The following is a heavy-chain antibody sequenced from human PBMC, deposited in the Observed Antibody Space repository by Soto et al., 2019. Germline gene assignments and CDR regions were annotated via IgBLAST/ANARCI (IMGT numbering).Heavy chain of an antibody. CDR1: GFTFSSYA. D-gene: IGHD2-2*01. CDR2: ISGSGGSI. Sequence: GGSLRLSCAASGFTFSSYAMSWVRQAPGKGLGWVSAISGSGGSIYYADSVKGRFTISRDNSKNTLYLQMNSLRAEDTAVYYCAKCRHLKYQLWDYYGMDVWGQGTTVTVSS. J-gene: IGHJ6*02. V-gene: IGHV3-23*01. CDR3: AKCRHLKYQLWDYYGMDV.